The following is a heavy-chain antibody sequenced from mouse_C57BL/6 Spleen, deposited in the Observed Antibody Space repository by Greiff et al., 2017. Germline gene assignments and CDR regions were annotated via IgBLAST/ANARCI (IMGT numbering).Heavy chain of an antibody. CDR3: ARHEGGTRGYFDV. CDR2: ISNGGGST. CDR1: GFTFSDYY. Sequence: EVMLVESGGGLVQPGGSLKLSCAASGFTFSDYYMYWVRQTPEKRLEWVAYISNGGGSTYYPDTVKGRFTISRDNAKNTLYLQMSRLKSEDTAMYYCARHEGGTRGYFDVWGTGTTVTVSS. J-gene: IGHJ1*03. D-gene: IGHD4-1*01. V-gene: IGHV5-12*01.